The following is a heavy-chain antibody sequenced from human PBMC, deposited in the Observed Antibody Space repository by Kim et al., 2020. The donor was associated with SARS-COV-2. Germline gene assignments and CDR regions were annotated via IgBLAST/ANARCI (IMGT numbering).Heavy chain of an antibody. D-gene: IGHD3-22*01. Sequence: SVKVSCKASGGTFSSYAISWVRQAPGQGLEWMGGIIPIFGTANYAQKFQGRVTITADESTSTAYMELSSLRSEDTAVYYCASYYYDSSGYPDYWGQGTLVTVSS. CDR3: ASYYYDSSGYPDY. CDR1: GGTFSSYA. CDR2: IIPIFGTA. J-gene: IGHJ4*02. V-gene: IGHV1-69*13.